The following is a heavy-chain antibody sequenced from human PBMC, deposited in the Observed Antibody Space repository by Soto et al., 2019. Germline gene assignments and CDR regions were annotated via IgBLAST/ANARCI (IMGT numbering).Heavy chain of an antibody. J-gene: IGHJ6*02. D-gene: IGHD6-19*01. CDR1: GGSISSSSYY. V-gene: IGHV4-39*01. CDR3: ARHEQWLEIHYYYGMDV. CDR2: IYYSGST. Sequence: QLQLQESGPGLVKPSETLSLTCTVSGGSISSSSYYWVWIRQHPGKGLEWIGSIYYSGSTYYNPSLKSRVIISADKYKNQCFLKLSSVTAADTAVYYCARHEQWLEIHYYYGMDVWGQGTTVTVSS.